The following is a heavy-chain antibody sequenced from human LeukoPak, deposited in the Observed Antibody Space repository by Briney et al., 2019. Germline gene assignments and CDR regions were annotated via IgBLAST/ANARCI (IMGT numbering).Heavy chain of an antibody. V-gene: IGHV4-59*12. D-gene: IGHD3-9*01. CDR1: GGSISSYY. CDR2: IYYSGNT. J-gene: IGHJ3*02. Sequence: SETLSLTCTVSGGSISSYYWSWIRQPPGKGLEWIGYIYYSGNTNYNPSLKSRVTISVDKSKNQFSLKLSSVTAADTAVYYCARGDDILTGPDAFDIWGQGTMVTVSS. CDR3: ARGDDILTGPDAFDI.